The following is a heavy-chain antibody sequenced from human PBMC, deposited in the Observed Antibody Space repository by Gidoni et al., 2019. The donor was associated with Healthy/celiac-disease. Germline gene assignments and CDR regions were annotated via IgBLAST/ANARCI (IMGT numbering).Heavy chain of an antibody. CDR3: ARSHGSTSCYLYCPAYMDV. CDR1: GFTFSSYA. CDR2: ISYDGSNK. D-gene: IGHD2-2*01. Sequence: QVQLVESGGGVVQHGRSLRLSCAASGFTFSSYAMHWVRQAPGKGLEWVAVISYDGSNKYYADSVKGRFTISRDNSKNTLYLQMNSLRVEDTAVYYCARSHGSTSCYLYCPAYMDVWGKGTTVTVSS. V-gene: IGHV3-30*01. J-gene: IGHJ6*03.